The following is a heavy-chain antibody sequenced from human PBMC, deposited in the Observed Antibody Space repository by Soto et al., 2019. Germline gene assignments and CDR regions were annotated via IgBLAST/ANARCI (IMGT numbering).Heavy chain of an antibody. J-gene: IGHJ4*02. Sequence: EVQLVESGGGLVQPGGSPRLSCAASGFTFSSYSMNWVRQAPGKGLEWVSYISSSSSTIYYADSVKGRFTISRDNAKNSLYLQMNSLRAEDTAVYYCARSDYDYIWGSYRYTAFDYWGQGTLVTVSS. D-gene: IGHD3-16*02. CDR3: ARSDYDYIWGSYRYTAFDY. CDR1: GFTFSSYS. CDR2: ISSSSSTI. V-gene: IGHV3-48*01.